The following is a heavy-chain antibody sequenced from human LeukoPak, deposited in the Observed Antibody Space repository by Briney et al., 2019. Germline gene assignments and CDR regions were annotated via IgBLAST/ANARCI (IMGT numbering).Heavy chain of an antibody. V-gene: IGHV3-23*01. J-gene: IGHJ4*02. CDR2: IGGSGAGT. CDR3: AKGGATICDN. Sequence: GGSLRLSCAASGFTFSDYYMSWVRQAPGKGLEWVSGIGGSGAGTYYADSVKGRFTISRDNAKNTLYLQMSSLRAEDTAVYYCAKGGATICDNWGQGTLVTVSS. CDR1: GFTFSDYY. D-gene: IGHD5-12*01.